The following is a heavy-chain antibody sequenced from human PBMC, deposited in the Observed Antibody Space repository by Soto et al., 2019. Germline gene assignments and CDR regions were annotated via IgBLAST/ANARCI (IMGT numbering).Heavy chain of an antibody. CDR1: GFTFNNYG. D-gene: IGHD3-9*01. Sequence: QVQLVESGGGVVQPGRSLRLSCVASGFTFNNYGIHWVRQAPGKGLEWVTVISYDGNTKYYADSVKGRFTISRDNSKNTLYLQLNSLRPEDTAVYYCVKDYCDTLAGYYGPDYWGQGTLVTVSS. V-gene: IGHV3-30*18. CDR2: ISYDGNTK. J-gene: IGHJ4*02. CDR3: VKDYCDTLAGYYGPDY.